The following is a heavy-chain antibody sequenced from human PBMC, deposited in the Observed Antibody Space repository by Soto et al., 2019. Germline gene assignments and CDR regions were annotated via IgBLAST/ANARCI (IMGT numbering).Heavy chain of an antibody. J-gene: IGHJ4*02. Sequence: PSETLSLTCTVSGGSIRSYYWSWIRQPPGKGLEWIGYIYYSGSTNYNPSLKSRVTISVDTSKNQFSLKLSSVTAADTAVYYCARLGGSYAVPHFDYWGQGTLVTVSS. CDR3: ARLGGSYAVPHFDY. D-gene: IGHD1-26*01. CDR1: GGSIRSYY. CDR2: IYYSGST. V-gene: IGHV4-59*08.